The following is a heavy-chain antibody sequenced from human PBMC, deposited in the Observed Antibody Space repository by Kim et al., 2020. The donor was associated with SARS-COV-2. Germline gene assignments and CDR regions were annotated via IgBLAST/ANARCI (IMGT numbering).Heavy chain of an antibody. CDR2: INTDTGDP. CDR1: GYRFSHYT. J-gene: IGHJ3*02. CDR3: AGKGNGELSARYDAFDI. V-gene: IGHV7-4-1*02. D-gene: IGHD4-17*01. Sequence: ASVKVSCKASGYRFSHYTINWVRQAPGRGLEWIGWINTDTGDPVYAQGFTGRFVFSLDTSDSSTSLQINSLKGEDTAVYYCAGKGNGELSARYDAFDIWGQGTMVTVSA.